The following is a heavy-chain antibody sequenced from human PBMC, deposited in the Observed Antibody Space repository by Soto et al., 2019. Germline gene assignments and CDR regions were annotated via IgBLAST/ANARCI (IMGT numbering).Heavy chain of an antibody. CDR3: ARDLKFGKADY. D-gene: IGHD3-10*01. J-gene: IGHJ4*02. CDR2: IYTSGST. Sequence: LSETLSLTCTVSGGSISSYYWTWIQQPSGKGLEWIGRIYTSGSTNYNPSLKSRVTMSVDTSKNQFSLKLSSVTAADTAVYYCARDLKFGKADYWGQGSQVTVSS. V-gene: IGHV4-4*07. CDR1: GGSISSYY.